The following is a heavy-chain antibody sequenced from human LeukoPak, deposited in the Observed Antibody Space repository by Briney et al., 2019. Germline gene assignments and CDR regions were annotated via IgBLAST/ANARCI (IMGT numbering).Heavy chain of an antibody. D-gene: IGHD2-2*01. J-gene: IGHJ4*02. CDR2: ISYDGSNK. CDR3: AAVVPAAMYPYY. CDR1: GFTFSSYA. Sequence: GRSLRLSCAASGFTFSSYAMHWVRQAPGKGLEWVAVISYDGSNKYYADSVKGRFTISRDNSKNTLYLQMNSLRAEDTAVYYCAAVVPAAMYPYYRGQGTLVTVSS. V-gene: IGHV3-30-3*01.